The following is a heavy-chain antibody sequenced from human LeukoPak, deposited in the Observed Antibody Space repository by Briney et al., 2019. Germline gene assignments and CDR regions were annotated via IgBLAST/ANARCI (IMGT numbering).Heavy chain of an antibody. CDR2: ISSSSSYI. V-gene: IGHV3-21*01. CDR1: GFTFSSYS. J-gene: IGHJ5*02. D-gene: IGHD2-2*01. Sequence: GGSLRLSCAASGFTFSSYSMNWVRQAPGKGLEWVSSISSSSSYIYYADSVKGRFTISRDNAKNSLYLQMNSLRAEDTAVYYCARDRDPIVVVPAAINRFDPWGQGTLVTVSS. CDR3: ARDRDPIVVVPAAINRFDP.